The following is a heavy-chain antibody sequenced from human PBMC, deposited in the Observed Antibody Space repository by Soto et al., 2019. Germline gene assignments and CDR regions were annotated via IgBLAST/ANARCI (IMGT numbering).Heavy chain of an antibody. CDR1: GGPISNGGYY. D-gene: IGHD3-3*01. CDR2: IYYSGST. V-gene: IGHV4-31*03. J-gene: IGHJ6*02. CDR3: ARDVTDFWSGHEGMDV. Sequence: SETLSLTSTVSGGPISNGGYYWTWIRHHPGKGLEWIGYIYYSGSTYYNPSLKSRVTISVGTSKNQFSLKLTSVTAADTAVYYCARDVTDFWSGHEGMDVWGQGTTVTVSS.